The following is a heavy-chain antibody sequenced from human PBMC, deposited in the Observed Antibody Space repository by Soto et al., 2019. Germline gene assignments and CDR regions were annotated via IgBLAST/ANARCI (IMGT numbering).Heavy chain of an antibody. CDR3: ARGGGVAAVYYYYGMDV. V-gene: IGHV3-33*01. D-gene: IGHD6-13*01. J-gene: IGHJ6*02. Sequence: QVQLVESGGGVVQPGRSLRLSCAASGFTFSSYGMHWVRQAPGKGLEWVAVIWYDGSNKYYADSVKGRFTISRDNSKNTLYLQMNSLRAEDTAVYYCARGGGVAAVYYYYGMDVWGQGTTVTVSS. CDR2: IWYDGSNK. CDR1: GFTFSSYG.